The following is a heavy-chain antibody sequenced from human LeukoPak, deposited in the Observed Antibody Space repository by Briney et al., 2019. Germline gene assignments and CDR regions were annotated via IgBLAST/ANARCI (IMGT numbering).Heavy chain of an antibody. CDR2: IIPILGIT. CDR3: ARDQHCSGGSCYSGRNAFDI. J-gene: IGHJ3*02. CDR1: GYTFTSYG. D-gene: IGHD2-15*01. Sequence: ASVKVSCKASGYTFTSYGISWVRQAPGQGLEWMGRIIPILGITNYAQKFQGRVTITADKSTSTAYMELSSLRSEDTAVYYCARDQHCSGGSCYSGRNAFDIWGQGTMVTVSS. V-gene: IGHV1-69*04.